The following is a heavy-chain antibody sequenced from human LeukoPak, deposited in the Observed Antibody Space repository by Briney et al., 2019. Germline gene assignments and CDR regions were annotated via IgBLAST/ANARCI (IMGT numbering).Heavy chain of an antibody. CDR2: IRSKANSYAT. V-gene: IGHV3-73*01. Sequence: GGSLRLSCAASGFTFSGSAMHWVRQASGKGLEWVGRIRSKANSYATAYAASVKGRFTISRDDSKNTAYLQMNSLKTEDTAVYYCRGYCSGGSCPMKTFDYWGQGTLVTVSS. CDR1: GFTFSGSA. D-gene: IGHD2-15*01. J-gene: IGHJ4*02. CDR3: RGYCSGGSCPMKTFDY.